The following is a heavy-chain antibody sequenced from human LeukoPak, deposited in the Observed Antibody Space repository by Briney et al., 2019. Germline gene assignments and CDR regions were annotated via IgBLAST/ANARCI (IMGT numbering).Heavy chain of an antibody. V-gene: IGHV3-30*18. Sequence: GGSLRLSCAASGFTFSSYGMHWVRQAPGKGLEWVALISFDGSSQYYADSVRGRFTISRDNSKNTLYLQMNSLRAEDTAVYYCAKPPEVGATVGYFDYWGQGTLVTVSS. J-gene: IGHJ4*02. CDR3: AKPPEVGATVGYFDY. CDR1: GFTFSSYG. D-gene: IGHD1-26*01. CDR2: ISFDGSSQ.